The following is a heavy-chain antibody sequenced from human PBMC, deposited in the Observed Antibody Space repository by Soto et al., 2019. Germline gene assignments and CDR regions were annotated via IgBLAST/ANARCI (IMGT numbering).Heavy chain of an antibody. CDR2: LSRGDER. V-gene: IGHV4-4*02. CDR1: GAPITTTKW. J-gene: IGHJ6*02. Sequence: QVQLQESGPGLVKPSETLSLTCTVSGAPITTTKWWPWVRLPPGKGLDWIGELSRGDERSSNPSLEGRFTMSLDKSNNHFSLKLTSVTAADTAIYYCATQTISYTWGVWGRGTSVTVSS. CDR3: ATQTISYTWGV. D-gene: IGHD3-16*01.